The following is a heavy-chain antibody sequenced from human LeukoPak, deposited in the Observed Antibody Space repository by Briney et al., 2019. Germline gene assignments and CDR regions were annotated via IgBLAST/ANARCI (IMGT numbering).Heavy chain of an antibody. Sequence: SETLSLTCTVSGGSISGTYYWSWIRQPPGKGLEWIGEINHSGSTNYNPSLKSRVTISVDTSKNQFSLKLSSVTAADTAVYYCARVGVWFGEYNWFDPWGQGTLVTVSS. CDR1: GGSISGTYY. V-gene: IGHV4-34*01. D-gene: IGHD3-10*01. J-gene: IGHJ5*02. CDR3: ARVGVWFGEYNWFDP. CDR2: INHSGST.